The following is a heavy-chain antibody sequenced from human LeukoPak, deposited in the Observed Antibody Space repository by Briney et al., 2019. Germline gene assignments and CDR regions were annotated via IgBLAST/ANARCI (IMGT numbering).Heavy chain of an antibody. V-gene: IGHV4-59*01. Sequence: SETLSLTCTVSGGSISSYYWSWIRQPPGKGLEWIGYIYYSGSTNYNPSLKSRVTISVDTSNDQFSLNVSSVTAADTAVYYCARGGSSWYADYWGQGTLVTVSS. D-gene: IGHD6-13*01. J-gene: IGHJ4*02. CDR2: IYYSGST. CDR1: GGSISSYY. CDR3: ARGGSSWYADY.